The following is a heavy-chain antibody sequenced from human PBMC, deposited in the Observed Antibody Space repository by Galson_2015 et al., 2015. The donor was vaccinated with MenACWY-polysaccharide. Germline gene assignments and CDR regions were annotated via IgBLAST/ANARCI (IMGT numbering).Heavy chain of an antibody. CDR3: AREQDSRSLDY. J-gene: IGHJ4*02. Sequence: QSGAEVTKPGESLKISCKASGYTFIGYYMHWVRQAPGQGLEWMGWINPNNGGTDFARKFRGRITMTRDTSISTAYMELKRLTSGDTAVYYCAREQDSRSLDYWGQGTLVTVSS. V-gene: IGHV1-2*02. CDR1: GYTFIGYY. D-gene: IGHD4-11*01. CDR2: INPNNGGT.